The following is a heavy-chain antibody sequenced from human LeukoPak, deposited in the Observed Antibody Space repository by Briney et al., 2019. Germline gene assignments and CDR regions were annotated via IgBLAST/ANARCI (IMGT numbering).Heavy chain of an antibody. CDR1: GGSISSSSYY. CDR2: IYYSGST. V-gene: IGHV4-39*07. D-gene: IGHD3-3*01. Sequence: SETLSLTCTVSGGSISSSSYYWGWIRQPPGKGLEWIGSIYYSGSTYYNPSLKSRVTISVDTSKNQFSLKLSSVTAADTAVYYCAREYDSGGGVDYWGQGTLVTVSS. CDR3: AREYDSGGGVDY. J-gene: IGHJ4*02.